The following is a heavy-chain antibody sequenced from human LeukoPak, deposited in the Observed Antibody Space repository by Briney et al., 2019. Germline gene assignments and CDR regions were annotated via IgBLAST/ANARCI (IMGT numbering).Heavy chain of an antibody. CDR1: GYTFTSYY. J-gene: IGHJ5*02. CDR3: ARDIHFGVVNYNWFDP. V-gene: IGHV1-46*01. CDR2: INPSGGST. Sequence: ASVKVSCKASGYTFTSYYMHWVRQAPGQGLEWMGIINPSGGSTSYAQKFQGRVTMTRGTSTSTVYVELSSLRSEDTAVYYCARDIHFGVVNYNWFDPWGQGTLVTVSS. D-gene: IGHD3-3*01.